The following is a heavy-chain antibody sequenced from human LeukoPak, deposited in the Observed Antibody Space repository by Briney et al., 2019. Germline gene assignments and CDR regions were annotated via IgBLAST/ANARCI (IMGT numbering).Heavy chain of an antibody. J-gene: IGHJ4*02. CDR2: ISGSGGST. CDR3: AKDRDFWSGYSY. Sequence: GGSLRLSCAASGFTFSSYAMSWVRQAPGKGLEWVSAISGSGGSTYYADSVKGRFTISRDNSKNTLYLQMNSLRAEDTAVCYCAKDRDFWSGYSYWGQGTLVTVSS. CDR1: GFTFSSYA. V-gene: IGHV3-23*01. D-gene: IGHD3-3*01.